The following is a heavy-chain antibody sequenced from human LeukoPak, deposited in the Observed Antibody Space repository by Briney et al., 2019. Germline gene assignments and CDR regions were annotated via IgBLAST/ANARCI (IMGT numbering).Heavy chain of an antibody. V-gene: IGHV4-59*01. J-gene: IGHJ4*02. D-gene: IGHD2-21*01. CDR3: ASETRGGDIDY. CDR2: IYYSGTT. CDR1: GGSITGYY. Sequence: SETLSLTCSVSGGSITGYYWNWIRQPPGKGLEWIGYIYYSGTTNYSPSLKSRVTMSVDTSKNQFSLRLSSVTPADTAVYYCASETRGGDIDYWGQGTLVAVSS.